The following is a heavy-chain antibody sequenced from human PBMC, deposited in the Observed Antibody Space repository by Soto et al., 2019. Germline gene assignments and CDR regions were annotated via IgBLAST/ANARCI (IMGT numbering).Heavy chain of an antibody. D-gene: IGHD6-6*01. V-gene: IGHV4-61*01. CDR3: ARRTGSSTYYFDY. CDR2: IYYSGST. CDR1: GGSVSSGSYY. Sequence: PSETLSLTCTVSGGSVSSGSYYWSWIRQPPGKGLEWIGYIYYSGSTNYNPSLKSRVTISVDTSKNQFSLKLSSVTAADTAVYYCARRTGSSTYYFDYWGQGALVTVSS. J-gene: IGHJ4*02.